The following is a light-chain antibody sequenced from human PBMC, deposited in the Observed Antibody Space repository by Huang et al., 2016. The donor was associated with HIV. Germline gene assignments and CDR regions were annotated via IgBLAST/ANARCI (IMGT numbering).Light chain of an antibody. V-gene: IGKV1-9*01. Sequence: IQLTQSPSSLSASVGDRVTITCRASQDISSYLAWYQQKPGKAPKLLVYAASTLQSGVPSRFSGSGSGTDFTLTSSSLQPEDFATYYCQQLNSYPRTFGQGTKLEIK. CDR1: QDISSY. J-gene: IGKJ2*01. CDR3: QQLNSYPRT. CDR2: AAS.